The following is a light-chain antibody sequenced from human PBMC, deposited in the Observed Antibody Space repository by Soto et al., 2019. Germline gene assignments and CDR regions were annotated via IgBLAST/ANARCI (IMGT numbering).Light chain of an antibody. V-gene: IGKV3-11*01. CDR2: DTS. J-gene: IGKJ5*01. Sequence: EIVLTQSPATLSLSPGERATLSCRTSQTISGLLNWYQQRPGQAPRLLIYDTSNRATDIPARFRGSGSGTDFILTISGLDPEDFVVYFCQQRHNWPITFGQGTRLYIK. CDR3: QQRHNWPIT. CDR1: QTISGL.